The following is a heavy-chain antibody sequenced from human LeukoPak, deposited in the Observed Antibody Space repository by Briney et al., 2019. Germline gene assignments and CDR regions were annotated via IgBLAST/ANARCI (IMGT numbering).Heavy chain of an antibody. D-gene: IGHD3-22*01. CDR1: GYTFTDYG. V-gene: IGHV1-18*01. CDR3: ARDCDRSGYYCY. CDR2: ISTYNGNT. J-gene: IGHJ4*02. Sequence: ASVKVSCKASGYTFTDYGISWVRQAPGQGLEWMGWISTYNGNTNYAQKLQGRVAMTTDTSTSTAYMELRSLRSDDTAGYYCARDCDRSGYYCYWGQGTLVTVSS.